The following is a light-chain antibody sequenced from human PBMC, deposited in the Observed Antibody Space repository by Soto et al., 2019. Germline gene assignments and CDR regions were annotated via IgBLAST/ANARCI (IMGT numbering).Light chain of an antibody. CDR2: DVS. CDR3: SSYTSTNSWV. CDR1: SSDVGGYNY. Sequence: QSVLTQSASVSGSPGQSITISCTGTSSDVGGYNYVSWYQQHPGKAPKLIIYDVSNRPSGVSTPFSGSKSGNTAPLTISGLQAEGEADYSCSSYTSTNSWVFGGGTKVTVL. J-gene: IGLJ3*02. V-gene: IGLV2-14*01.